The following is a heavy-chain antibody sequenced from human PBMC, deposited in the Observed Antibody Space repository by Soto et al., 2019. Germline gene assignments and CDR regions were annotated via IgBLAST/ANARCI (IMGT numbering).Heavy chain of an antibody. CDR1: GFTFSSYG. V-gene: IGHV3-33*01. CDR2: IWYDGSNK. CDR3: AGDWRYYYDSSFFDY. D-gene: IGHD3-22*01. Sequence: GGSLRLSCAASGFTFSSYGMHWVRQAPGKGLEWVAVIWYDGSNKYYADSVKGRFTISRDNSKNTLYLQMNSLRAEDTAVYYCAGDWRYYYDSSFFDYRGQGTLVTVSS. J-gene: IGHJ4*02.